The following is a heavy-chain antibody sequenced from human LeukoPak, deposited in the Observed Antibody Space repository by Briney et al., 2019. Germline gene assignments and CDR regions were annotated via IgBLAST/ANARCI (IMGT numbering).Heavy chain of an antibody. CDR2: ISAYNGNT. D-gene: IGHD1-1*01. V-gene: IGHV1-18*04. CDR1: GYTLTSYG. CDR3: ARDKGQLEPRVSYYYYYGMDV. J-gene: IGHJ6*04. Sequence: ASVKVSCKASGYTLTSYGISWVRQAPGQGREWMGWISAYNGNTNYAQKLQGRVTMTTDTSTSTAYMELRSLRSDDTAVYYCARDKGQLEPRVSYYYYYGMDVWGKGTTVTVSS.